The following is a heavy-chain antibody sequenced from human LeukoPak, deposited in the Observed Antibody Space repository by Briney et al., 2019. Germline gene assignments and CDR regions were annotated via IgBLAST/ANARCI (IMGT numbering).Heavy chain of an antibody. CDR3: AKDLRVGATDCYFDY. CDR2: IVSSTGDT. V-gene: IGHV3-23*01. CDR1: GFTFSRCA. J-gene: IGHJ4*02. D-gene: IGHD1-26*01. Sequence: GGSLRLSCAAPGFTFSRCAMNWVRQAPGKGLEWVSGIVSSTGDTFYADSVEGRFTISGDNSKNTLYLQMNSLRAEDTAVYYCAKDLRVGATDCYFDYWGQGTLVTVSS.